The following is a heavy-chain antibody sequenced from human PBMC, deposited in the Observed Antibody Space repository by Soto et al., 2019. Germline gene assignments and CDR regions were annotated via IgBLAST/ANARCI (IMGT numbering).Heavy chain of an antibody. V-gene: IGHV1-69*13. CDR1: GGTFSSYA. J-gene: IGHJ6*02. Sequence: ASVKVSCKASGGTFSSYAISWVRQAPGQGLEWMGGIIPIFGTANYAQKFQGRVTITAEESTSTAYMELSSLRSEDTAVYYCARGSGYSGYDSVYYYYGMDVWGQGTTVTVSS. CDR3: ARGSGYSGYDSVYYYYGMDV. D-gene: IGHD5-12*01. CDR2: IIPIFGTA.